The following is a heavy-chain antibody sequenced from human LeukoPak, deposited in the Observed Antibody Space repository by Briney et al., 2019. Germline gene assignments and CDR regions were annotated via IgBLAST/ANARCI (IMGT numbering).Heavy chain of an antibody. CDR2: IYYSGST. Sequence: KSSETLSLTCTVSGGSISSGGYYWSWIRQHPGKGLEWIGYIYYSGSTYYNPSLKSRVTISVDTSKNQFSLKLTSVTAADTAFYYCAGADRHDYGEDYWGQGTLVTVSS. V-gene: IGHV4-31*03. J-gene: IGHJ4*02. CDR1: GGSISSGGYY. D-gene: IGHD4-17*01. CDR3: AGADRHDYGEDY.